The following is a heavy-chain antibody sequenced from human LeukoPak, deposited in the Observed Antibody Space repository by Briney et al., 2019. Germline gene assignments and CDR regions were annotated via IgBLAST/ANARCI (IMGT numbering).Heavy chain of an antibody. Sequence: SETLSLTCTVSGYSISSGYYWGWIRQPPGKGLEWIGSIYHSGSTYYNPSLKSRVTISVDTSKNQFSLKLSSVTAADTAVYYCARHSPPYYGMDVWGQGTTVTVSS. V-gene: IGHV4-38-2*02. J-gene: IGHJ6*02. CDR3: ARHSPPYYGMDV. CDR1: GYSISSGYY. D-gene: IGHD2-21*01. CDR2: IYHSGST.